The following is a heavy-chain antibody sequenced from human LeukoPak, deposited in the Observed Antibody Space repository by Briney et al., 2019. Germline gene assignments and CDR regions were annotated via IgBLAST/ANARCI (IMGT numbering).Heavy chain of an antibody. CDR3: ARDGPLYCSSTSCYASAPYYYYYMDV. D-gene: IGHD2-2*01. Sequence: SETLSLTCTVSGGSICSTTYYWAWIRQPPGKGLEWIGSIYKTGSTNYNPSLKSRVTISVDKSKNQFSLKLSSVTAADTAVYYCARDGPLYCSSTSCYASAPYYYYYMDVWGKGTTVTVSS. J-gene: IGHJ6*03. CDR2: IYKTGST. V-gene: IGHV4-39*07. CDR1: GGSICSTTYY.